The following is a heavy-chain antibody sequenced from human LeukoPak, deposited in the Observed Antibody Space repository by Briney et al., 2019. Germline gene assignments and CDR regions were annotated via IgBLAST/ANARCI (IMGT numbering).Heavy chain of an antibody. D-gene: IGHD2-8*01. CDR3: ARGVLGYYYYYMDL. CDR2: MNPKSGDT. V-gene: IGHV1-8*01. J-gene: IGHJ6*03. Sequence: ASVKVSWKASRSTFKTYDIIWVRQASGQGLEWMGWMNPKSGDTVCAETFQARVTMTRNISMNTAYMELSNLKSEDTAIYYCARGVLGYYYYYMDLWGEGTTVTVSS. CDR1: RSTFKTYD.